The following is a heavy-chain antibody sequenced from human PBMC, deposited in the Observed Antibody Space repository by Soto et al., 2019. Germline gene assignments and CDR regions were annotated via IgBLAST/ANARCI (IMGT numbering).Heavy chain of an antibody. D-gene: IGHD6-13*01. Sequence: ASVKVSCKGSGYTFTSYHINWVRQATGQGLEWMGWMNPNSGSTSYAQKFQGRVTMTRDTSTSTVYMELSSLRSDDTALYYCARDPGIAAAGTGLDYWGQGTLVTVSS. V-gene: IGHV1-8*01. CDR3: ARDPGIAAAGTGLDY. CDR1: GYTFTSYH. CDR2: MNPNSGST. J-gene: IGHJ4*02.